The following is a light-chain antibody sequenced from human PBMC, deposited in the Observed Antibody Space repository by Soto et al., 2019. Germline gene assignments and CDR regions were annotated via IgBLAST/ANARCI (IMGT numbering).Light chain of an antibody. V-gene: IGLV2-11*01. J-gene: IGLJ3*02. CDR2: DVS. CDR1: SSDVGGYNY. Sequence: QSALTQPRSVSGSPGQSVTISCTGTSSDVGGYNYVSWYQQHPGKAPKLMIYDVSKRPSGVPDRFSGSKSGNTASLTISGHQAEDEADYYCSSYAGTYTWVFGGGTKLTVL. CDR3: SSYAGTYTWV.